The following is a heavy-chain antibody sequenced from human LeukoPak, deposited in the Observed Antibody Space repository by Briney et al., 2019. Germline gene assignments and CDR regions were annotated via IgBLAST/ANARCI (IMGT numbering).Heavy chain of an antibody. CDR2: ISGSGGST. V-gene: IGHV3-23*01. J-gene: IGHJ4*02. D-gene: IGHD6-13*01. CDR3: AKDSSSRRYFDY. Sequence: PGGSLRLSCAASGFTFSSYAMSWVRQAPGKGLEWVSAISGSGGSTYFADSVKGRFTISRDNSKNTLYLQMNSLRAEDTAVYYCAKDSSSRRYFDYWGQGTLVTVSS. CDR1: GFTFSSYA.